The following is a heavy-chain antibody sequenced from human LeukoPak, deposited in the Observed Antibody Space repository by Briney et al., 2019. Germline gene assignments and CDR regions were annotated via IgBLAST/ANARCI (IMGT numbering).Heavy chain of an antibody. CDR1: GGSISSSSYY. CDR3: ARRRAEGGSNGHYNWFDP. V-gene: IGHV4-39*01. D-gene: IGHD6-13*01. CDR2: IYYSGST. J-gene: IGHJ5*02. Sequence: SETLSLTCTVSGGSISSSSYYWGWIRQPPGKGLEWIGSIYYSGSTYYNPSLKSRVTISVDTSKNQFSLKLSSVTAADTAVYYCARRRAEGGSNGHYNWFDPWGQGILLTVSS.